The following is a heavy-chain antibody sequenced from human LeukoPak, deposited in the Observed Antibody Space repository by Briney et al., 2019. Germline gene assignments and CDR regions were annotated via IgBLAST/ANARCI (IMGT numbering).Heavy chain of an antibody. CDR2: MYHSGST. CDR1: GGSISSSNW. Sequence: NPSETLSLTCAVSGGSISSSNWWSWVRQPPGKGLEWIGEMYHSGSTNYNPSLKSRVTISVDKSKNQFSLKLSSVTAADTAVYYCARLIAARTTRPGFNWFDPWGQGTLVTVSS. V-gene: IGHV4-4*02. J-gene: IGHJ5*02. D-gene: IGHD6-6*01. CDR3: ARLIAARTTRPGFNWFDP.